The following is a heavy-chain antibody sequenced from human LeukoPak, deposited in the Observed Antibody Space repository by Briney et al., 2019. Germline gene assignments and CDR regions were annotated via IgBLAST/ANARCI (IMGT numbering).Heavy chain of an antibody. J-gene: IGHJ4*02. CDR2: MNPNSDVT. V-gene: IGHV1-2*02. D-gene: IGHD3-3*02. Sequence: ASVKVSCKASGYTFTDYYIHWVRQAPGQGLEWMGWMNPNSDVTKYAQKFQGRATMTRDTSISTAYMQLSRLTSDDTAVYYCARGSGLSNVVDYWGQGTLVTVSS. CDR3: ARGSGLSNVVDY. CDR1: GYTFTDYY.